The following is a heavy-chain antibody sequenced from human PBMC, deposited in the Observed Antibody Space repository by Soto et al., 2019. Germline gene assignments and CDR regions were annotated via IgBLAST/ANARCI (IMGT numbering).Heavy chain of an antibody. CDR1: GFPFSSYW. Sequence: PGGSLRLSCAASGFPFSSYWMSWVRQAPGKGLEWVANIKQDGSEKYYVDSVKGRFTISRDNAKNSLYLQMNSLRAEDTAVYYCASVSGYSSSWLPFDYWGQGTLVTVPQ. J-gene: IGHJ4*02. V-gene: IGHV3-7*01. D-gene: IGHD6-13*01. CDR2: IKQDGSEK. CDR3: ASVSGYSSSWLPFDY.